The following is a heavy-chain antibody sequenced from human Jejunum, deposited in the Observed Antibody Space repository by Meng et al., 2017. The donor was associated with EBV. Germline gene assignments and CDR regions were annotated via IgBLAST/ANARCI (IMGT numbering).Heavy chain of an antibody. CDR1: GYTFSTYT. CDR2: INTKTGNP. CDR3: ARDWGGDYLDY. Sequence: QAQLVEQVSELNNPGASVTVACNASGYTFSTYTMNWVRRAPGQGLQWMGWINTKTGNPTYAHSFTGRFVFSLDTSVGTAYLQISSLKAEDTAVYYCARDWGGDYLDYWGQGTLVTVSS. J-gene: IGHJ4*02. D-gene: IGHD3-10*01. V-gene: IGHV7-4-1*02.